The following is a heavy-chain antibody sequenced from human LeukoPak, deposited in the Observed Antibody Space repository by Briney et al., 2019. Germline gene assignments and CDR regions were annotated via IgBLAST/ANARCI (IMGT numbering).Heavy chain of an antibody. Sequence: PGGSLRLSCAASGFTFSGYAMSWVRQAPGKGLEWVSAISGSGGSTYYADSVKGRFNISRDNSKNTLYLQMNSLRAEDTAVYYCAKGDHYDFWSGYSWFDPWGQGTLVTVSS. CDR1: GFTFSGYA. D-gene: IGHD3-3*01. V-gene: IGHV3-23*01. CDR2: ISGSGGST. CDR3: AKGDHYDFWSGYSWFDP. J-gene: IGHJ5*02.